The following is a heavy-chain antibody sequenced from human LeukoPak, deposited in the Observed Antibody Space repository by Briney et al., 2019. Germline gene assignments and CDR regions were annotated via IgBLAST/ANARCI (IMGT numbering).Heavy chain of an antibody. J-gene: IGHJ4*02. CDR1: GGSFSGYY. CDR2: IYYSGST. D-gene: IGHD1-1*01. Sequence: PSETLSLTCAVYGGSFSGYYWSWIRQPPGKGLEWIGYIYYSGSTNYNPSLKSRVTISVDTSKNQFSLKLSSVTAADTAVYYCARTVSGLFLFDYWGQGTLVTVSS. CDR3: ARTVSGLFLFDY. V-gene: IGHV4-59*01.